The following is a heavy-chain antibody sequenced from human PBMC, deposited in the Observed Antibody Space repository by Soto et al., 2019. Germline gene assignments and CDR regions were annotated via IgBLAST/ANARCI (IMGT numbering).Heavy chain of an antibody. J-gene: IGHJ4*02. CDR2: SWYDGCNK. CDR3: ARAHSSSSSPFDY. CDR1: GFIFNSYG. D-gene: IGHD6-6*01. V-gene: IGHV3-33*01. Sequence: GGSLRLSCAASGFIFNSYGIHWVRQAPGKGLEWVAVSWYDGCNKYYGDSGKGRFTIARDKSKNTLYLQMNSLSAEDTAVYYCARAHSSSSSPFDYWGQGTLVTVSS.